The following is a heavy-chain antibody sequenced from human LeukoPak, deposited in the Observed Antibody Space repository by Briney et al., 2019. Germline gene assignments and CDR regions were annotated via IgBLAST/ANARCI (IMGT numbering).Heavy chain of an antibody. J-gene: IGHJ1*01. CDR3: ARDSSGWLKDYFHH. Sequence: ASVKVSCKAFGYTFTGYYIHWVRQAPGRGLEWMGWINPNSGDTNYAQKFQGRVTMTRDTSISTAYMELSWLGSDDTAVYYCARDSSGWLKDYFHHWGQGTLVTVSS. CDR1: GYTFTGYY. D-gene: IGHD6-19*01. V-gene: IGHV1-2*02. CDR2: INPNSGDT.